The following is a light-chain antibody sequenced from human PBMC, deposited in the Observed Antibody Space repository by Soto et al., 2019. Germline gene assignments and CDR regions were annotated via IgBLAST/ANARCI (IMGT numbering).Light chain of an antibody. CDR3: CSYAGSYNVV. V-gene: IGLV2-11*01. CDR2: EVS. CDR1: SSDVGGYNY. Sequence: QSALTQPRSVSGYPGQSVTISCTGTSSDVGGYNYVSWYRQNPGKAPKLMIYEVSERPSGVPDRFSGSKSGNTASLTISGLQADDEADYYCCSYAGSYNVVFGGGTKVTVL. J-gene: IGLJ2*01.